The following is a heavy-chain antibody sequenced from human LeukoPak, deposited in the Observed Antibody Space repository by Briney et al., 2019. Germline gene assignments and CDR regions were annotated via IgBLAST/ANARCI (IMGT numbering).Heavy chain of an antibody. V-gene: IGHV5-51*01. CDR3: ARYLAYCGGDCYSSPFDY. CDR1: GYTFINHW. D-gene: IGHD2-21*02. CDR2: TYPADSDI. J-gene: IGHJ4*02. Sequence: GESLKISCKASGYTFINHWIGWVRQMPGRGLEWMGITYPADSDIRYSPSFQGQVTISADKSISTAYLQWSSLKASDTAMYYCARYLAYCGGDCYSSPFDYWGQGTLVTVSS.